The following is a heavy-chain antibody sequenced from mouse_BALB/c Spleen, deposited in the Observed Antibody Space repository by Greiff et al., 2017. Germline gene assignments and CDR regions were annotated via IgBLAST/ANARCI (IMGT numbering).Heavy chain of an antibody. CDR3: AKAYDGYWRFAY. Sequence: DVMLVESGGGLVKPGGSLKLSCAASGFTFSSYAMSWVRQSPEKRLEWVAEISSGGSYTYYPDTVTGRFTISRDNAKNTLYLEMSSLRSEDTAMYYCAKAYDGYWRFAYWGQGTLVTVSA. CDR1: GFTFSSYA. V-gene: IGHV5-9-4*01. J-gene: IGHJ3*01. CDR2: ISSGGSYT. D-gene: IGHD2-3*01.